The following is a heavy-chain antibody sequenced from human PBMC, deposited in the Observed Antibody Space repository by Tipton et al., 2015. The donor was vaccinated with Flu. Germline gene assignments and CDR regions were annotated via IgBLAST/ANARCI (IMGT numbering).Heavy chain of an antibody. CDR2: IYYNGNT. CDR3: SRGFATFGPSTPFDH. J-gene: IGHJ4*02. D-gene: IGHD3-16*01. V-gene: IGHV4-30-2*01. Sequence: TLSLTCSVSGDSMNTDDFSWSWIRQPPGKALEWIGYIYYNGNTFYNPSFRSRVSMSIDRSKTEFSLKLKSVTAADTAVYFCSRGFATFGPSTPFDHWGQGALVTVSS. CDR1: GDSMNTDDFS.